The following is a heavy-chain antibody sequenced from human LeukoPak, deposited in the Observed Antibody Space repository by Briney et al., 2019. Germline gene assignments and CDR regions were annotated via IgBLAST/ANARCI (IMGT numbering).Heavy chain of an antibody. CDR3: VSPMIRGVTTYFDF. D-gene: IGHD3-10*01. CDR1: GFTFSSYA. J-gene: IGHJ4*02. V-gene: IGHV3-30*04. Sequence: GGSLRLSCAASGFTFSSYAVHWVRQAPGKGLEWVAVISYDGSNKYYADSVKGRFTISRDNSKNTLYLEMNSLRAGDTAVYYCVSPMIRGVTTYFDFWGQGTLVTVSS. CDR2: ISYDGSNK.